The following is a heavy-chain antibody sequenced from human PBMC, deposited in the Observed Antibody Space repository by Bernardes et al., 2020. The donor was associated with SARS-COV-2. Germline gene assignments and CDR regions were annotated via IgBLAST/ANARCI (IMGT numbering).Heavy chain of an antibody. CDR2: IKSKADGGAT. CDR3: ASDFAQYRK. V-gene: IGHV3-15*07. J-gene: IGHJ4*02. Sequence: GGSLRLSCAASGFTFSAAWMNWVRQAPGKAMEWVGRIKSKADGGATDYAAPVKGRFTISRDDSKNMMSLQMDSLKTEDTAVYFCASDFAQYRKWGPGTLVLVSS. CDR1: GFTFSAAW. D-gene: IGHD1-1*01.